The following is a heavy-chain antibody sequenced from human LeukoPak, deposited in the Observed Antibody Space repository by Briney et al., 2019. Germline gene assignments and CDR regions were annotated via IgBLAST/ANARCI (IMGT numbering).Heavy chain of an antibody. CDR3: AKGSSPPVAGLLDY. Sequence: GGSLRLSCAASGFTFSDYYMSWIRQAPGKGLEWVSYISSSSSYTNYADSVKGRFTISRDNSKNTLYLQMNSLRAEDTAVYYCAKGSSPPVAGLLDYWGQGTLVTVSS. V-gene: IGHV3-11*05. D-gene: IGHD6-19*01. CDR2: ISSSSSYT. J-gene: IGHJ4*02. CDR1: GFTFSDYY.